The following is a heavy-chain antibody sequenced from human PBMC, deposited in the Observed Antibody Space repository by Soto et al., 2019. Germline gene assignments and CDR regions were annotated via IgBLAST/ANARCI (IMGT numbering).Heavy chain of an antibody. V-gene: IGHV1-18*01. Sequence: ASVKVSCKASGYTFTGYGISWVRQAPGQGLEWMGWISAYNGNTNYAQKLQGRVTMTTDTSTSTAYMELRSLRSDDTAVYYCASLVAGTGVDYWGQGTLVTVSS. CDR2: ISAYNGNT. J-gene: IGHJ4*02. CDR3: ASLVAGTGVDY. CDR1: GYTFTGYG. D-gene: IGHD6-19*01.